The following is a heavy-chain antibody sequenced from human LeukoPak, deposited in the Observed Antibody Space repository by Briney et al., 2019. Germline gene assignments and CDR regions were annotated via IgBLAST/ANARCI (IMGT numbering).Heavy chain of an antibody. CDR3: ASWPGFGSGWYAGED. D-gene: IGHD6-19*01. CDR2: IYTSGST. CDR1: GGSISSGSYY. J-gene: IGHJ4*02. V-gene: IGHV4-61*02. Sequence: SETLSLTCTVSGGSISSGSYYWSWIRQPAGKGLEWIGRIYTSGSTNYNPSLKSRVTISVDTSKNQFSLKLSSVTAADTAVYYCASWPGFGSGWYAGEDWGQGTLVTVSS.